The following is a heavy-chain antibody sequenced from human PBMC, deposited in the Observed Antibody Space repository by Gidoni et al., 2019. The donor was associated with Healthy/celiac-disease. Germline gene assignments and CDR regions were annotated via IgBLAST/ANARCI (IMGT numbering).Heavy chain of an antibody. Sequence: QVQLVQSGAEVKKPGVSVKVPCKASGYTFTGYYMHWVRQAPGQGLEWMGRINPNSGGTNYAQKFQGRVTMTRDTSISTAYMELSRLRSDDTAVYYCARDTFGGVIPSVYWGQGTLVTVSS. D-gene: IGHD3-16*02. CDR1: GYTFTGYY. J-gene: IGHJ4*02. V-gene: IGHV1-2*06. CDR3: ARDTFGGVIPSVY. CDR2: INPNSGGT.